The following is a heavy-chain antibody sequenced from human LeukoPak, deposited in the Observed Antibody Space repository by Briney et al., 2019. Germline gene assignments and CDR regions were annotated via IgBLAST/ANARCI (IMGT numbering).Heavy chain of an antibody. J-gene: IGHJ4*02. Sequence: PGGSLRLSCAASGFTFSSYAMSWVRQAPGRGLEWVSAISASGGSTYYADSVKGRFTISRDNAKNSLSLQINSLRDEDTAVFYCARDAGTGYFDYWGQGTLVTVSS. V-gene: IGHV3-23*01. CDR3: ARDAGTGYFDY. D-gene: IGHD1-1*01. CDR2: ISASGGST. CDR1: GFTFSSYA.